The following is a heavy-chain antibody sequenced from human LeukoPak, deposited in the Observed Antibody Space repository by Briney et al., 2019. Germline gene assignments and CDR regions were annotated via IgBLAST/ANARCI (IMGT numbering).Heavy chain of an antibody. J-gene: IGHJ4*02. Sequence: GGSLRLSCAASGFTFSSYWMSWVRQAPGKGLEWVAKITQDGSDKYYVGSVKGRFTVSRDNAQKSLYLQMNSLRAEDTAIYYCARKWSSSWSSFDYWGQGTLVTVSS. CDR1: GFTFSSYW. CDR3: ARKWSSSWSSFDY. D-gene: IGHD6-13*01. CDR2: ITQDGSDK. V-gene: IGHV3-7*05.